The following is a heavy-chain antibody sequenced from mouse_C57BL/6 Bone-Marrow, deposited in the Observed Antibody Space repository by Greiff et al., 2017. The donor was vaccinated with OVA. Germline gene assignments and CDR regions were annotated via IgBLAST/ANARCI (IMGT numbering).Heavy chain of an antibody. J-gene: IGHJ1*03. V-gene: IGHV3-8*01. Sequence: EVMLVESGPGLAKPSQTLSLTCSVTGYSITSDYWNWIRKFPGNKLEYMGYISYSGSTYYNPSLKSRISITRDTSKNQYYLQLNSVTTEDTATYYCARFYDGYHWYFDVWGTGTTVTVSS. CDR3: ARFYDGYHWYFDV. D-gene: IGHD2-3*01. CDR1: GYSITSDY. CDR2: ISYSGST.